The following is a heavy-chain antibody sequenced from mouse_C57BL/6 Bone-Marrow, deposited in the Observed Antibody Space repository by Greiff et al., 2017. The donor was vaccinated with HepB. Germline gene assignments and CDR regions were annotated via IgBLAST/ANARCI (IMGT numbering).Heavy chain of an antibody. CDR1: GYAFSSSW. J-gene: IGHJ4*01. Sequence: QVQLQQSGPELVKPGASVKISCKASGYAFSSSWMNWVKQRPGKGLEWIGRIYPGDGDTNYNGKFKGKATLTADKSSSTAYMQLSSLTSEDSAVYFCARRYNSSGYYYAMDYWGQGTSVTVSS. V-gene: IGHV1-82*01. CDR2: IYPGDGDT. D-gene: IGHD3-2*02. CDR3: ARRYNSSGYYYAMDY.